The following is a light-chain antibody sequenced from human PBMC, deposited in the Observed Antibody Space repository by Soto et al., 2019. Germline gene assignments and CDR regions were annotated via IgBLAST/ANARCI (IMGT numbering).Light chain of an antibody. CDR3: QQRSNCPRT. V-gene: IGKV3-11*01. Sequence: EIVLTQSPATLSLSPGERATLSCRASQSVSNNLGWYQQKPGQAPRLLIYDASNRATDIPARFSGSGSGTNFTLTINSLNPEDFSIYYSQQRSNCPRTFGQGTKLEIK. CDR2: DAS. CDR1: QSVSNN. J-gene: IGKJ2*01.